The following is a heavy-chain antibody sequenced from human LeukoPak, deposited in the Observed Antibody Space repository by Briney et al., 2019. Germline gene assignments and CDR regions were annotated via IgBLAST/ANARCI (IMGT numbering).Heavy chain of an antibody. CDR1: GFTLSSYS. CDR3: ARATSRALDY. CDR2: ISSSISTI. D-gene: IGHD1-26*01. Sequence: GGSLRPSCAASGFTLSSYSMNSVRQAPGKGLEWVSYISSSISTIYYADSVKGRLTISRDNAKNSLYLQMNSLRAEDTAVYYCARATSRALDYWGQGTLVTVSS. J-gene: IGHJ4*02. V-gene: IGHV3-48*01.